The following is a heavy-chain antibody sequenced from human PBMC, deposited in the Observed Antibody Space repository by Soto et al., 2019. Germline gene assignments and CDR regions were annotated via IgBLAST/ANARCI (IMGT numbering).Heavy chain of an antibody. V-gene: IGHV4-59*01. Sequence: SETLSLTCTVSGGSISCYYWSWIRQPPGKGLEWIGYIYYSGSTNYNPSLKSRVTISVDTSKNQFSLKLSSVTAADTAVYYCARRDTAMVPYFDYWGQGTLVTVSS. CDR3: ARRDTAMVPYFDY. CDR2: IYYSGST. D-gene: IGHD5-18*01. CDR1: GGSISCYY. J-gene: IGHJ4*02.